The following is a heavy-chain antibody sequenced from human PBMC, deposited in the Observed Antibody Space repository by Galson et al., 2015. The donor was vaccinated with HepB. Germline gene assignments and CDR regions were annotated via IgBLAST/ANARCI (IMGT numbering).Heavy chain of an antibody. CDR3: AREGLRGYYDSTGYFPFDY. CDR2: ISADNGNT. D-gene: IGHD3-22*01. CDR1: GYFFTHFG. V-gene: IGHV1-18*01. Sequence: SVKVSCKASGYFFTHFGINWVRQAPGHGLEWMGWISADNGNTKYAQKFQGRVTMTTDTSTSTAYVEVRSLRSDDTAVYYCAREGLRGYYDSTGYFPFDYWGQGSLVTVSS. J-gene: IGHJ4*02.